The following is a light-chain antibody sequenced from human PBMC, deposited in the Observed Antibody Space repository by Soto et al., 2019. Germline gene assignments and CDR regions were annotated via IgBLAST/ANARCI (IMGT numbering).Light chain of an antibody. CDR3: QQYHNWPPQYT. CDR2: GAS. J-gene: IGKJ2*01. Sequence: EIGMTQSPASLSVSPGEGATLSCRASQTVASNLALYQQKPGQAPRLLLHGASTRATGVPGRFSGSGSGTVFTLTISNPESEDFAVYYCQQYHNWPPQYTFGQGTKLQIK. CDR1: QTVASN. V-gene: IGKV3-15*01.